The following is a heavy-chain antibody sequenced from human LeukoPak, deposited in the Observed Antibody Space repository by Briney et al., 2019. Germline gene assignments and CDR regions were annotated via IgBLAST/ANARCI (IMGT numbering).Heavy chain of an antibody. CDR2: IYASGNT. D-gene: IGHD3-10*01. Sequence: AETLSLTCSVSNGPMSSYFWSWIRQPAGKGLEWIGRIYASGNTNYNPSLKSRVTMSVDTPKNQFSLNLTSVTAADTAMYYCARELAGSGSYRPFDYWGQGTLVTVSS. J-gene: IGHJ4*02. V-gene: IGHV4-4*07. CDR3: ARELAGSGSYRPFDY. CDR1: NGPMSSYF.